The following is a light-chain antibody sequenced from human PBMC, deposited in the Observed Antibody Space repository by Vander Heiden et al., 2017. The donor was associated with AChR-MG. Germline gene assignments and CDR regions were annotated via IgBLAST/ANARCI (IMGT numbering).Light chain of an antibody. V-gene: IGLV3-21*02. J-gene: IGLJ3*02. CDR3: EVGDRTNDDVV. CDR1: NIGSKI. Sequence: SYVLAQPPSVSVSPGQPARITCGGTNIGSKIVHWFQQNAGPAPDADVYGDTARPSGTPERVTGANSGNTATLTITRVEAGDEADYYCEVGDRTNDDVVFGGGTKLTVL. CDR2: GDT.